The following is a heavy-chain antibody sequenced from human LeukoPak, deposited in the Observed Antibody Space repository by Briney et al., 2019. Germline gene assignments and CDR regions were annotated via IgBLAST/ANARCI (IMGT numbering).Heavy chain of an antibody. V-gene: IGHV3-73*01. Sequence: PGGSLRLSRAASGLTFSGSAMHWVRQASGKGLEWVGRIRSKANSYATAYAASVKGRFTISRDDSKNTAYLQMNSLKTEDTAVYYCTRGLFDIWGQGTMVTVSS. CDR3: TRGLFDI. J-gene: IGHJ3*02. CDR1: GLTFSGSA. CDR2: IRSKANSYAT.